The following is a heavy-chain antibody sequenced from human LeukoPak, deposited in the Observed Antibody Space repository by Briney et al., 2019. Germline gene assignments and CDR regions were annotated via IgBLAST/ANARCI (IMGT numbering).Heavy chain of an antibody. CDR3: AKLTDFWSGYYPLHY. J-gene: IGHJ4*02. CDR2: ISGSGGST. D-gene: IGHD3-3*01. CDR1: GFTFSSYA. Sequence: GGSLRLFCAASGFTFSSYAMSWVRQAPGKGLEWVSAISGSGGSTYYADSVKGRFTISRDNSKNTLYLQMNSLRAEDTAVYYCAKLTDFWSGYYPLHYWGLGTLVTVSS. V-gene: IGHV3-23*01.